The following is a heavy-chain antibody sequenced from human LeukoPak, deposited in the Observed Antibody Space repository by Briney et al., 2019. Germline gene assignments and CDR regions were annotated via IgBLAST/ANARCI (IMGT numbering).Heavy chain of an antibody. Sequence: GRSLRLSCAASGFTFSSYAMHWVRQAPGKGLEWVAVISYDGSNKYYADSVKGRFTISRDNSKNTLYLQMNSLRAEDTAVYYCARDPQPHTAMVLPDYWGQGTLVTVSS. V-gene: IGHV3-30-3*01. CDR3: ARDPQPHTAMVLPDY. CDR1: GFTFSSYA. D-gene: IGHD5-18*01. J-gene: IGHJ4*02. CDR2: ISYDGSNK.